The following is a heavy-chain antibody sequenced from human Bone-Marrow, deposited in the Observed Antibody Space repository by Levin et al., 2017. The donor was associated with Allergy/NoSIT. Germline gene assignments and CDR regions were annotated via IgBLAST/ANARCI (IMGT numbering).Heavy chain of an antibody. CDR1: GYSFTKDW. CDR2: IYPGDSNT. CDR3: AKAIDNYYGSGSYPPYY. V-gene: IGHV5-51*01. Sequence: GESLKISCKSSGYSFTKDWIAWVRLMPGTGLEWIGIIYPGDSNTRYSPSFQGQVTISADKSISTVYLQWSSLKASDTAIYYCAKAIDNYYGSGSYPPYYWGQGTLVTVSS. J-gene: IGHJ4*02. D-gene: IGHD3-10*01.